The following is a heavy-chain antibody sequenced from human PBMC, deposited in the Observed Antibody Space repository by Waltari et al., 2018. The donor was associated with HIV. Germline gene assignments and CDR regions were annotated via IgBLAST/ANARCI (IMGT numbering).Heavy chain of an antibody. CDR2: ISGSGVST. J-gene: IGHJ6*02. V-gene: IGHV3-23*01. CDR1: GITFCDLG. D-gene: IGHD6-13*01. Sequence: EVQVLESGGALVQPGGSLRLTRAASGITFCDLGMVSVSQASGKWLDWVSTISGSGVSTYYADSVKGRFTVSRDNSKNTLYLQMNSLRAEDTAVYFCVKEHQYSHSWYSYYGMDVWGQGTTVTVSS. CDR3: VKEHQYSHSWYSYYGMDV.